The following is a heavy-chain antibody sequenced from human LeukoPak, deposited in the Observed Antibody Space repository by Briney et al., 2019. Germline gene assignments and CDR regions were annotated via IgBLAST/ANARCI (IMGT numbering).Heavy chain of an antibody. D-gene: IGHD3-16*01. CDR1: GFTFSDYS. CDR3: ARARLGYYDEYFDP. Sequence: GGSLRLFCATSGFTFSDYSMTWVRQAPGKGLEWVSSITSTSSHINYADSVRGRFTISRDNAKNALFLQMTSLTDEDTALYYCARARLGYYDEYFDPWGQGTQVTVSS. V-gene: IGHV3-21*01. CDR2: ITSTSSHI. J-gene: IGHJ5*02.